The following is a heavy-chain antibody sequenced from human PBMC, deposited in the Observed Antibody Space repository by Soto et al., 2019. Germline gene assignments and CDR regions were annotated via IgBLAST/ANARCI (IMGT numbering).Heavy chain of an antibody. Sequence: SETLSLTCTVSGGSISSYYWSWIRQPPGKGLEWIGYIYYSGSTNYNPALKSRVTISVDTSKNQFSLKLSSVTAADTAVYYCARQKGIGWLFDYWGQGTLVTASS. CDR2: IYYSGST. V-gene: IGHV4-59*08. CDR3: ARQKGIGWLFDY. CDR1: GGSISSYY. J-gene: IGHJ4*02. D-gene: IGHD6-19*01.